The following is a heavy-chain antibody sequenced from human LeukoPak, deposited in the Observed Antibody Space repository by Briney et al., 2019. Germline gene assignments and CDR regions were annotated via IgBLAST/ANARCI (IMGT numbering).Heavy chain of an antibody. V-gene: IGHV3-48*04. Sequence: GGSLRLSCAASGFTFSDSMEWVRQAPGKGLEWISYISSTSTTIYYAGSVKGRFTTSRDNAKNSLYLQMNSLRAEDTAVYYCAKVGGIAAAGPFAPWGQGTLVTVSS. CDR2: ISSTSTTI. D-gene: IGHD6-13*01. J-gene: IGHJ5*02. CDR3: AKVGGIAAAGPFAP. CDR1: GFTFSDS.